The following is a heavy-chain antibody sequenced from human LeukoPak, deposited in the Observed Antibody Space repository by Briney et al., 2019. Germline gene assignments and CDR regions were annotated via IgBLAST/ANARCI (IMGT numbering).Heavy chain of an antibody. J-gene: IGHJ4*02. CDR3: ARDVVPGYYFDY. V-gene: IGHV3-7*01. CDR1: GFAFHDYW. CDR2: IKQDGSEK. Sequence: GGSLRLSCAASGFAFHDYWMNWFRQAPGKGLEWVANIKQDGSEKYYVDSVKGRFTISRDNAKNSLYLQMNSLRAEDTAVYYCARDVVPGYYFDYWGQGTLVTVSS. D-gene: IGHD2-15*01.